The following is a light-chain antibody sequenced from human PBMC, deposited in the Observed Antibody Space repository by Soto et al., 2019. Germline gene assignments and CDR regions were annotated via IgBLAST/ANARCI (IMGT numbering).Light chain of an antibody. CDR3: SSYTSSSTLV. V-gene: IGLV2-14*01. CDR2: EVN. Sequence: QSALTQPASVSGSPGQSITISCTGTSSDVGGYNYVSWYQQHPGKAPKLRIYEVNNRPSGVSKRFSGSKSGNTASLTISGLQAEDEADYYCSSYTSSSTLVFGTGTKLTVL. J-gene: IGLJ1*01. CDR1: SSDVGGYNY.